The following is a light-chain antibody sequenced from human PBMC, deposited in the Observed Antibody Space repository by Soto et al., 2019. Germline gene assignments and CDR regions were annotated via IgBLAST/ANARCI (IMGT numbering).Light chain of an antibody. CDR1: QSISSW. J-gene: IGKJ1*01. CDR2: KTS. CDR3: QYYNNYCWT. Sequence: DIQLTQSPSTLSASVGDRVTITCRASQSISSWLAWYQQKPGKAPKFLIYKTSNLESGIPSRFSGSGSGTEFNLTINSLQHDDCATYSCQYYNNYCWTFGQGTKVEIK. V-gene: IGKV1-5*03.